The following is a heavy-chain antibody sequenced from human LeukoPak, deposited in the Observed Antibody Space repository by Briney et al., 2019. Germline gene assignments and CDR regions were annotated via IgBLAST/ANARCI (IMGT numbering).Heavy chain of an antibody. J-gene: IGHJ4*02. D-gene: IGHD3-22*01. CDR1: GGSFSGYY. CDR2: INHSGST. CDR3: ARGSHYYGSSGYYFDY. Sequence: SETLSLTCAVYGGSFSGYYWSWIRQPPGKGLEWIGEINHSGSTNYNPSLKSRVTISVDTSKNQFSLKLSSVTAADTAVYYCARGSHYYGSSGYYFDYWGQGTLVTVSS. V-gene: IGHV4-34*01.